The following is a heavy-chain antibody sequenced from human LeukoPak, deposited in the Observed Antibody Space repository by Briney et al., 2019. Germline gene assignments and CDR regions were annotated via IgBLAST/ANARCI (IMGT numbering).Heavy chain of an antibody. CDR2: MFYSWST. D-gene: IGHD3-22*01. CDR1: GGSIRSDGYY. CDR3: ARFYFSDSSGHYYLDY. J-gene: IGHJ4*02. Sequence: SETLSLTCTVSGGSIRSDGYYSSWVRQPPGKGLEWIGHMFYSWSTYYSPSLMSRITISVDTSKNQFSLKLSSVNAAGTAEYYCARFYFSDSSGHYYLDYWGQGILVTVSS. V-gene: IGHV4-31*03.